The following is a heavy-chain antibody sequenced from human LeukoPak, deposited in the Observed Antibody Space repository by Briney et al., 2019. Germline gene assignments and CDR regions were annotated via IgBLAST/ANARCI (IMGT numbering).Heavy chain of an antibody. V-gene: IGHV4-59*08. J-gene: IGHJ2*01. Sequence: SETLSLTCTVSVGSISTYYWSWIRQPPGKGLEWIWNIDYSGNTNYNPSLKSRVTISVDTSKNQFSLKLTSVTAADTALYYCVRRGSSSYWYFDLWGRGTLVTVSS. CDR2: IDYSGNT. D-gene: IGHD6-13*01. CDR3: VRRGSSSYWYFDL. CDR1: VGSISTYY.